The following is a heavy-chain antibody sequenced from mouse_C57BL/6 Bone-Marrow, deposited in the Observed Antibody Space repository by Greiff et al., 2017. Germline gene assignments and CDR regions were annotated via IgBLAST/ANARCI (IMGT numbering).Heavy chain of an antibody. CDR2: ISYSGST. CDR3: AREGYGYYDSYWYFDV. CDR1: GYSITSDY. V-gene: IGHV3-8*01. Sequence: VQLQQSGPGLAKPSPSLSLTCSVTGYSITSDYWNWIRKFPGNNLEYIGYISYSGSTYYYPSHKSGISITRDTSTYKSSLLLNSVPTEDTATYYCAREGYGYYDSYWYFDVWGKGTTVTVSS. J-gene: IGHJ1*03. D-gene: IGHD2-3*01.